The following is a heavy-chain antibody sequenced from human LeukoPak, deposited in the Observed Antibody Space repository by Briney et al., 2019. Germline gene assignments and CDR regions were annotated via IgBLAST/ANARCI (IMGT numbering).Heavy chain of an antibody. CDR1: GGTFSSYA. CDR2: IIPIFGTA. Sequence: SVKVSCKASGGTFSSYAISWVRQAPGQGLEWMGGIIPIFGTANYAQKFQERVTITRDMSTSTAYMELSSLRSEDTAVYYCTSDPTFYSGRYCFDYWGQGTLVTVSS. J-gene: IGHJ4*02. D-gene: IGHD1-26*01. CDR3: TSDPTFYSGRYCFDY. V-gene: IGHV1-69*05.